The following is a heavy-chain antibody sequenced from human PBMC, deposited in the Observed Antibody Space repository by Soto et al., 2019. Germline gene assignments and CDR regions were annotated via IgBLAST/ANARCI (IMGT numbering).Heavy chain of an antibody. J-gene: IGHJ4*02. CDR1: GGSISSGDYY. D-gene: IGHD5-18*01. V-gene: IGHV4-30-4*01. CDR3: PIVQGGGGAMVHNY. CDR2: IYYSGST. Sequence: QVQLQESGPGLVKPSQTLSLTCTVSGGSISSGDYYWSWIRQPPGKGLEWIGYIYYSGSTYYNPSPKSRFTISVDPSKNHFSLKRSSVTAADTAVYYCPIVQGGGGAMVHNYGGQGTLSTVSS.